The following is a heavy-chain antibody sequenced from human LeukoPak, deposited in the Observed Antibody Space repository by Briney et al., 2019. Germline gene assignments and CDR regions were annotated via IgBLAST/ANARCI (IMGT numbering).Heavy chain of an antibody. V-gene: IGHV4-59*01. J-gene: IGHJ6*03. CDR1: GGSISTFY. CDR3: ARSRNLDIAVAAYMDV. D-gene: IGHD6-19*01. CDR2: ISVGGAN. Sequence: SETLSLTCTVSGGSISTFYWNWIRQSPGKGLEWIGYISVGGANNYNPSLKSRVSISVDTSKNQFSLRLSSVTAADTALYYCARSRNLDIAVAAYMDVWGRGTTVTVSS.